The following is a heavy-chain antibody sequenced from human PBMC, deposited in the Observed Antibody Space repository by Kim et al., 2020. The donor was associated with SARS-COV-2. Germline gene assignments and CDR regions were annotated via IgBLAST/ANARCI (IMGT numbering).Heavy chain of an antibody. J-gene: IGHJ4*02. CDR1: GFTFVGYP. D-gene: IGHD1-1*01. CDR2: ISGHGGST. CDR3: ARGGTGGTTSSLEC. Sequence: GGSLRLSCAASGFTFVGYPMSWVRQAPGKGLEWVSVISGHGGSTYYADSVKGQFTISKDNSKNMVYLEMNRLRVEDTGIYYCARGGTGGTTSSLECWGQGTLVTVSS. V-gene: IGHV3-23*01.